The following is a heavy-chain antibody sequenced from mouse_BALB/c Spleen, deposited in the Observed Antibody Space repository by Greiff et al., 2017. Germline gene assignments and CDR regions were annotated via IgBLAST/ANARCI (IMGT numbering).Heavy chain of an antibody. Sequence: EVQLVESGGGLVKPGGSLKLSCAASGFTFSSYAMSWVRQTPEKRLEWVASISSGGSTYYPDSVKGRFTISRDNARNILYLQMSSLRSEDTAMYYCARFYDGYFDYWGQGTTLTVSS. CDR1: GFTFSSYA. V-gene: IGHV5-6-5*01. CDR3: ARFYDGYFDY. D-gene: IGHD2-3*01. CDR2: ISSGGST. J-gene: IGHJ2*01.